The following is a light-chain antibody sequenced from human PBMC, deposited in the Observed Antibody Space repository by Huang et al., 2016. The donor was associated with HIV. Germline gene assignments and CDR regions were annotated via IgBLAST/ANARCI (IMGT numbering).Light chain of an antibody. CDR3: QQYSTYWA. Sequence: DIQMTQSPSTLSASVGDRDTITCRASQSIGRWLAWYQQKPGKAPKLLIYSASNLETGVPSRFSGSGSGTEFTLTISSLQHDDFATYYCQQYSTYWAFGQGTKVEIK. CDR1: QSIGRW. J-gene: IGKJ1*01. CDR2: SAS. V-gene: IGKV1-5*03.